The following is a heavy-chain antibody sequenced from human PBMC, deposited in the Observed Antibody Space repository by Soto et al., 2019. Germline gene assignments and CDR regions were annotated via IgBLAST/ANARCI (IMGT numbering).Heavy chain of an antibody. CDR2: IDWTDDK. V-gene: IGHV2-70*11. Sequence: SGPTLVNPTQTLTLTCTFSGFSLSTSGMSVRWIRQPPGKALEWLARIDWTDDKYYSTSLKTRLTISKDTSKNQVVLTMTNMDPVDTATFYCARVNDYILDYWGLGTLVTVSS. CDR3: ARVNDYILDY. J-gene: IGHJ4*02. CDR1: GFSLSTSGMS. D-gene: IGHD5-12*01.